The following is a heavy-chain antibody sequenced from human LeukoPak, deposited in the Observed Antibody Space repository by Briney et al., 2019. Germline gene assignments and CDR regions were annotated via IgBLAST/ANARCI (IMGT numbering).Heavy chain of an antibody. V-gene: IGHV3-21*05. CDR3: ARETDPIDLWSGYGQ. D-gene: IGHD3-3*01. CDR1: ESTFSSYS. Sequence: VQPGGSLRLSCEASESTFSSYSMNWVREAPGRGLEWVSFISSAGSDKFYADSVRGRFTISRDNAKNSLYLQMNSLRAEDTAVYYCARETDPIDLWSGYGQWGQGTLVTVSS. CDR2: ISSAGSDK. J-gene: IGHJ4*02.